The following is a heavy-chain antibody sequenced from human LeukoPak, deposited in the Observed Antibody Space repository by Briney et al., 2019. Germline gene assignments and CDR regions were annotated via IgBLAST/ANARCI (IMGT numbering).Heavy chain of an antibody. J-gene: IGHJ3*02. CDR1: GYSFTSYW. V-gene: IGHV5-51*01. Sequence: GESLQISCKGSGYSFTSYWIGWVRPMPGKGLEWMGIIYPGDSDTRYSPSFQGQVTISADKSISTAYLQWSSLKASDTAMYYCARKYGSVPAAIESDAFDIWGQGTMVAVSS. CDR2: IYPGDSDT. D-gene: IGHD2-2*02. CDR3: ARKYGSVPAAIESDAFDI.